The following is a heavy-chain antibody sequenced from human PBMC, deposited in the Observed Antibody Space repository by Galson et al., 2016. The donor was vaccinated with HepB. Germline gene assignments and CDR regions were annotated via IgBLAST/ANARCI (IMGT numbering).Heavy chain of an antibody. V-gene: IGHV2-5*01. J-gene: IGHJ4*02. CDR1: GFSLSTSSVG. D-gene: IGHD2-2*02. Sequence: PALVKPTQTLTLTCTFSGFSLSTSSVGVGWIRQPPGKALEWLALIYWNDDKRYSPSLKSSLTITKDTSKNQVFLIMTNMDPVDTATYYCVHAYQRDCTRTTCYTILDYWGQGTLVTVSS. CDR3: VHAYQRDCTRTTCYTILDY. CDR2: IYWNDDK.